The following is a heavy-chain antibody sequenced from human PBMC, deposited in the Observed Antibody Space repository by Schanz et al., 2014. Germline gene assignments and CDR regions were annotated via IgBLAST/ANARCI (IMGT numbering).Heavy chain of an antibody. D-gene: IGHD3-16*01. Sequence: VQLVESGGGVVQPGRSLRLSCAASGFTFSSYGMHWVRQAPGKGLEWVAAMSYDGSIKYYGDSVKGRFTISRDNSKNTLSLQMNSLRAEDTAVYYCAKGLYYDNTGGGFDYWGQGTLVTVSS. CDR2: MSYDGSIK. J-gene: IGHJ4*02. CDR3: AKGLYYDNTGGGFDY. V-gene: IGHV3-33*06. CDR1: GFTFSSYG.